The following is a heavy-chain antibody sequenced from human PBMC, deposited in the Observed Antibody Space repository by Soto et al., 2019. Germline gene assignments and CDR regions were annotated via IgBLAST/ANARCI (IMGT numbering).Heavy chain of an antibody. Sequence: PAWSQRLSWAASDNTVRSNYMRWGFWAPGKGLEWVSVIYSGGSTYYADSVKGRFTISRDNSKNTLYLQMNSLRAEDTAVYYCARDSYYDSSGYPDYYGMDVWGQGT. CDR2: IYSGGST. CDR1: DNTVRSNY. CDR3: ARDSYYDSSGYPDYYGMDV. V-gene: IGHV3-53*01. J-gene: IGHJ6*02. D-gene: IGHD3-22*01.